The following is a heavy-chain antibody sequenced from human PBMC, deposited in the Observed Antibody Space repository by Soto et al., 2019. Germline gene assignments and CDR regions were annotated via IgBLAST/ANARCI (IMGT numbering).Heavy chain of an antibody. V-gene: IGHV4-59*01. CDR2: IYYSGST. Sequence: SETLSLTCTVSGGSISSYYWSWIRQPPGKGLEWIGYIYYSGSTNYNPSLKSRVTISVDTSKNQFSLKLSSVTAADTAVYYCARVREVESLYYYYYMDVWGKGTTVTVSS. CDR3: ARVREVESLYYYYYMDV. CDR1: GGSISSYY. J-gene: IGHJ6*03.